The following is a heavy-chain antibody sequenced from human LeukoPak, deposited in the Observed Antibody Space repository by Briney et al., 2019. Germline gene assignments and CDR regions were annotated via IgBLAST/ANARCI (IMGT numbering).Heavy chain of an antibody. V-gene: IGHV3-66*01. J-gene: IGHJ4*02. CDR1: GFTDNTNH. Sequence: PGGSLRLSCAASGFTDNTNHMSWVRQAPGKGLEWVSIINNGDTTYYADSLKVRVTISRDDSKDTLYLQVNSLRVEDTAVYYCTRSTAWSRWDYWGPGTLVTVSS. CDR3: TRSTAWSRWDY. CDR2: INNGDTT. D-gene: IGHD1-1*01.